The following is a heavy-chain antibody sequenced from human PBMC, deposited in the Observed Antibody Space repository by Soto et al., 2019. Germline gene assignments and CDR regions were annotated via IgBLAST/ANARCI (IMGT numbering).Heavy chain of an antibody. CDR3: ARHNNGDY. J-gene: IGHJ4*02. CDR2: ISYDGSNK. CDR1: GFTFSNYA. D-gene: IGHD1-20*01. V-gene: IGHV3-30-3*01. Sequence: VQLVESGGGVVQPGRSLRLSCAASGFTFSNYAMHWVRQAPGKGLEWVAVISYDGSNKYYADSVKGRFTISRDNSKNTLYLTMDSLRTEDTAVYYCARHNNGDYWGQGTLVTVSS.